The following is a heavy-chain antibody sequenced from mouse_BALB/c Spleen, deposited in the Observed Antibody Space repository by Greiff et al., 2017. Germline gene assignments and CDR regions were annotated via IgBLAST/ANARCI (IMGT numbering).Heavy chain of an antibody. V-gene: IGHV14-4*02. Sequence: VQLKESGAELVRSGASVKLSCTASGFNIKDYYMHWVKQRPEQGLEWIGWIDPENGDTEYAPKFQGKATMTADTSSNTAYLQLISLTSEDTAVYYCNAYYGSSYAFDYWGQGTTLTVSS. CDR2: IDPENGDT. D-gene: IGHD1-1*01. CDR1: GFNIKDYY. J-gene: IGHJ2*01. CDR3: NAYYGSSYAFDY.